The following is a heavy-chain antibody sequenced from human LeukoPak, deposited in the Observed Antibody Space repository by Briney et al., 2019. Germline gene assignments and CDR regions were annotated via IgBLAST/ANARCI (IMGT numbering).Heavy chain of an antibody. Sequence: SETLSLTCTVSGGSISSGSYYWSWIRQPAGKGLEWIGRIYTSGSTNYNPSLKSRVTISVDTSKNQFSLKLSSVTAADTAVYYCARFSYDSSCYYGSNYWGQGTLVTVSS. D-gene: IGHD3-22*01. CDR3: ARFSYDSSCYYGSNY. CDR1: GGSISSGSYY. V-gene: IGHV4-61*02. CDR2: IYTSGST. J-gene: IGHJ4*02.